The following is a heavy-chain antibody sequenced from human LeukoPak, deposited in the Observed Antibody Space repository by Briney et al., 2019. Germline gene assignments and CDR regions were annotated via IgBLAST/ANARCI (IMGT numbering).Heavy chain of an antibody. D-gene: IGHD2-15*01. V-gene: IGHV3-11*04. CDR3: PRDAGFGCSGGSCYPPWFYP. J-gene: IGHJ5*02. CDR2: ISSSGSTI. Sequence: GGSLRLSCAASGFTFSDYYMSWIRQAPGKGLEWVSYISSSGSTIYYADSVKGRFTISRDNAKNSLYLQMNSLRAEDTAVYYCPRDAGFGCSGGSCYPPWFYPGGQGTLVTVSS. CDR1: GFTFSDYY.